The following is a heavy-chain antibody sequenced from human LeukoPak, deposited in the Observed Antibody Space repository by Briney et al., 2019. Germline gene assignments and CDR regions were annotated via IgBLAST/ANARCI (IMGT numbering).Heavy chain of an antibody. V-gene: IGHV3-74*01. J-gene: IGHJ6*04. CDR1: GFTSSGYW. Sequence: GGSLRLSCVDSGFTSSGYWMHWVRQAPGKGLVWVSRINSDGSSTTYAGSVKGRFTISRDNAKNTLSLQMNSLRAEDTAVYYCVRGQLERPFDFYYGMDVWGKGTTVTVSS. CDR3: VRGQLERPFDFYYGMDV. CDR2: INSDGSST. D-gene: IGHD1-1*01.